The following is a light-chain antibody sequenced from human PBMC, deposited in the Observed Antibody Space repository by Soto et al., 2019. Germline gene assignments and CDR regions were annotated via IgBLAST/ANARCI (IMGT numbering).Light chain of an antibody. J-gene: IGLJ3*02. V-gene: IGLV2-11*01. CDR1: TSDVGGYNF. CDR3: CSYAGSYTLWV. Sequence: QSVLTQPRSVSGSPGQSVTISCTGTTSDVGGYNFVSWYRQHPGKAPKLIIYDVSKRPSGVPDRFSGSKSGNTASLTISGLQAEDEADYHCCSYAGSYTLWVFGGGTKLTVL. CDR2: DVS.